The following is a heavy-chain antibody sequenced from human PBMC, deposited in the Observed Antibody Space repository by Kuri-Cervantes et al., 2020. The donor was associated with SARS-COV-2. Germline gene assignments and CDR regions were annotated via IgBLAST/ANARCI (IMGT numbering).Heavy chain of an antibody. CDR2: IIPIFGTA. J-gene: IGHJ6*02. Sequence: SVKVSCKASGGTFSSYAISWVRQAPGQGLEWMGGIIPIFGTANYAQKFQGRVTITADESTSTAYMELSSLRSEDTAVYYCARDNVYYGSGSYGYYGMDVWGQGTTVT. V-gene: IGHV1-69*13. CDR1: GGTFSSYA. CDR3: ARDNVYYGSGSYGYYGMDV. D-gene: IGHD3-10*01.